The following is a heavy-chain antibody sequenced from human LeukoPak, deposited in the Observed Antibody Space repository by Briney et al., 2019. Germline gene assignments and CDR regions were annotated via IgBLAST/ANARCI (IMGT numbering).Heavy chain of an antibody. D-gene: IGHD2-2*02. V-gene: IGHV3-48*03. CDR1: GFTFSGYE. Sequence: GGSLRLSCADSGFTFSGYEMNWVRQAPGEGLEWVSYISSSGSTIYYADSVKGRFTISRDNAKNSLYLQMNSLRAEDTAVYYCARNIRWYFDLWGRGTLVTVSS. J-gene: IGHJ2*01. CDR3: ARNIRWYFDL. CDR2: ISSSGSTI.